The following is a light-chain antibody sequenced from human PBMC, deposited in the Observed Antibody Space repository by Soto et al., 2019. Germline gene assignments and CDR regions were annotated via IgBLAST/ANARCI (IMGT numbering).Light chain of an antibody. CDR1: QSVSSY. Sequence: EIVLTQSPATLSLSPGERDTLSCRASQSVSSYFAWYQQKPGQAPRLLIYDASTRATGIPARFSGSGSGTDFTLTISSLEPEDFAVYYCQQRSDCPLTFCQGTKVEIK. CDR2: DAS. CDR3: QQRSDCPLT. J-gene: IGKJ1*01. V-gene: IGKV3-11*01.